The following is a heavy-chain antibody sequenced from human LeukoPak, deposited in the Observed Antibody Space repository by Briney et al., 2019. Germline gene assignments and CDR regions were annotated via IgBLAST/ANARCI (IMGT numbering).Heavy chain of an antibody. J-gene: IGHJ4*02. V-gene: IGHV3-30-3*01. CDR1: GFTFSSYA. D-gene: IGHD3-22*01. Sequence: GGSLRLSCAASGFTFSSYAMHWVRQAPGKGLEWVAVISYDGSNKYYADSVKGRFTISRDNSKNTLYLRMNSLRAEDTAVYYCASHYDTSGYHYFDFRGQGTLVTVSS. CDR2: ISYDGSNK. CDR3: ASHYDTSGYHYFDF.